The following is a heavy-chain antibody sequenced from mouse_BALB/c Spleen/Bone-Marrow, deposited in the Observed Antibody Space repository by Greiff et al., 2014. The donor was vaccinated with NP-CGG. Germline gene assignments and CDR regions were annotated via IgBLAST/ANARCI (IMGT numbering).Heavy chain of an antibody. CDR1: GYTFSDYN. CDR2: IYPYNGGT. Sequence: EAQLQQSGPELVKPGASVKISCKASGYTFSDYNMHWVKQSHGKSLEWIGYIYPYNGGTGYNQKFKSKATLTVDNSSSTAYMELRSLTSEDSAVYYCARSKGGNYYAMDYWGQGTSVTVSS. D-gene: IGHD1-1*02. J-gene: IGHJ4*01. CDR3: ARSKGGNYYAMDY. V-gene: IGHV1S29*02.